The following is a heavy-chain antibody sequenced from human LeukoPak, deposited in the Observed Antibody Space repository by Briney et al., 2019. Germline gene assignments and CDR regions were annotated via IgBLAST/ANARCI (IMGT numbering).Heavy chain of an antibody. D-gene: IGHD3-10*01. Sequence: GGSLRLSCAASGFTFSSYEMNWVRQAPGKGLEWVSYISSSGSTIYYADSVKGRFTISRDNAKNSLYLQMNSLRAEDTAVYYCARDTMVRGIMPIFDPWGQGTLVTVST. J-gene: IGHJ5*02. V-gene: IGHV3-48*03. CDR3: ARDTMVRGIMPIFDP. CDR2: ISSSGSTI. CDR1: GFTFSSYE.